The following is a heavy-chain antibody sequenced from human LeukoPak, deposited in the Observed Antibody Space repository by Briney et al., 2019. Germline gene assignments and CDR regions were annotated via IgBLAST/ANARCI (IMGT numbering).Heavy chain of an antibody. D-gene: IGHD3-9*01. V-gene: IGHV3-48*03. CDR1: GFTFDDYA. J-gene: IGHJ4*02. CDR3: ARDLGDDILTGYPR. CDR2: ISSSGSTI. Sequence: GGSLRLSCAASGFTFDDYAMHWVRQAPGKGLEWVSYISSSGSTIYYAASAKGRFTISRDNAKNSLYLQMNSLRAEDTAVYYCARDLGDDILTGYPRWGQGTLVTVSS.